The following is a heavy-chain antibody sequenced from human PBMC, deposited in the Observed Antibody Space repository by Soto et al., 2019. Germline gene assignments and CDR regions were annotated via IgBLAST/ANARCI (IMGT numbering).Heavy chain of an antibody. V-gene: IGHV3-23*01. CDR1: GFTFSSYA. Sequence: VGSLRLSCAASGFTFSSYAISWVRQAPGKGLEWVSAISGSGGSTYYADSVKGRFTISRDNSKNTLYLQMNSLRAEDTAVYYCAKPPDRSTSCYFCAFDIWGQGTMVTVSS. J-gene: IGHJ3*02. CDR2: ISGSGGST. CDR3: AKPPDRSTSCYFCAFDI. D-gene: IGHD2-2*01.